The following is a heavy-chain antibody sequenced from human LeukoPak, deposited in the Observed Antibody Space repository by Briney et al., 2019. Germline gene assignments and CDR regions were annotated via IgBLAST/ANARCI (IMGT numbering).Heavy chain of an antibody. D-gene: IGHD3-10*01. CDR1: GFTFSSYA. CDR3: AKGTYGSGSYYNS. V-gene: IGHV3-23*01. J-gene: IGHJ4*02. Sequence: GGSLRLSCAASGFTFSSYAMSRVRQAPGKGLEWVSAISGSGGSTYYADSVKGRFTISRDNSKNTLYLQMNSLRAEDTAVYYCAKGTYGSGSYYNSWGQGTLVTVSS. CDR2: ISGSGGST.